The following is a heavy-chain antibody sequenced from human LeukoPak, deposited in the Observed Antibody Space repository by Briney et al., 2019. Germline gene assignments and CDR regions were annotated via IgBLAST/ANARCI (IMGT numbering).Heavy chain of an antibody. CDR1: GGSFSGYY. D-gene: IGHD6-6*01. CDR2: INHSGST. V-gene: IGHV4-34*01. Sequence: SETLSLTCAVYGGSFSGYYWSWLRQPPGKGLEWIGEINHSGSTNYNPSLKSRVTISVDTSKNQFSLKLSSVTAGDTAVYYCARGRDNHSYRSSEGYWGQGTLVTVSS. CDR3: ARGRDNHSYRSSEGY. J-gene: IGHJ4*02.